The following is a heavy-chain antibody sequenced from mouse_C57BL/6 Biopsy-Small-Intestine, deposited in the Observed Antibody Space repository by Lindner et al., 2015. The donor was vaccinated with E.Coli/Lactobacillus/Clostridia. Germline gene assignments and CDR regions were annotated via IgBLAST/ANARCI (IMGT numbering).Heavy chain of an antibody. J-gene: IGHJ2*01. CDR1: GFTFTDYY. Sequence: LQESGGGLVQPGGSLSLSCAASGFTFTDYYMSWVRQPPGKALEWLALIRNKANGYTTEYSASVKGRFTISRDNSQSILYLQMNALRAEDSATYYCARGYFYFDYWGQGTTLTVSS. CDR3: ARGYFYFDY. V-gene: IGHV7-3*04. CDR2: IRNKANGYTT.